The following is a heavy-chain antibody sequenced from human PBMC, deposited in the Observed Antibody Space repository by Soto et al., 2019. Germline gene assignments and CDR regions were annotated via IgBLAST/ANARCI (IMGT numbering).Heavy chain of an antibody. D-gene: IGHD3-22*01. J-gene: IGHJ4*02. Sequence: SETLSLTCAVSGGSISSSNWWSWVRQPPGKGLEWIGEIYHSGSANYNPSLKSRVTISVDKSKNQFSLKLSSVTAADTAVYYCAREPDYYASSGYTYYFDYWGQGTLVTVSS. CDR2: IYHSGSA. CDR3: AREPDYYASSGYTYYFDY. CDR1: GGSISSSNW. V-gene: IGHV4-4*02.